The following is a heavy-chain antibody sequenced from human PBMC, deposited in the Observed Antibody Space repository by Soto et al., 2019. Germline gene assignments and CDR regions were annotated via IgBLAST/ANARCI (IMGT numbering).Heavy chain of an antibody. J-gene: IGHJ4*02. CDR2: IKQDGSEK. CDR1: GFTFSSYW. Sequence: EVQLVESGGGLVQPGGSLRLSCAASGFTFSSYWMSWVRQAPGKGLEWVANIKQDGSEKYYVDSVNGRFTISRDNAKNSLYLQMNGLRAEDTAVYYCARDVPRYCSSTSCPSLEDYWGQGTLVTVSS. CDR3: ARDVPRYCSSTSCPSLEDY. D-gene: IGHD2-2*01. V-gene: IGHV3-7*01.